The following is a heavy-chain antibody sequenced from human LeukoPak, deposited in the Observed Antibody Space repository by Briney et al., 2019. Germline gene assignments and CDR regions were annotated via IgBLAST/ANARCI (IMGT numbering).Heavy chain of an antibody. Sequence: PSETLSLTCTVSGGSISSYYWSWIRQPPGKGLEWIGYIYYSGSTNYNPSLKSRVTISVDTSKNQFSLKLSSVTAADTAVYYCARARRFYDFWSGLNWFDPWGQGTLVTVSS. CDR2: IYYSGST. CDR3: ARARRFYDFWSGLNWFDP. J-gene: IGHJ5*02. D-gene: IGHD3-3*01. CDR1: GGSISSYY. V-gene: IGHV4-59*12.